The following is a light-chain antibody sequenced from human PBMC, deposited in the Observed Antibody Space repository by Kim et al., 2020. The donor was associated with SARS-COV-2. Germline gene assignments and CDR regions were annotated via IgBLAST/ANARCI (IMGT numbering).Light chain of an antibody. J-gene: IGLJ2*01. V-gene: IGLV2-23*02. CDR2: EVT. CDR3: CSYADGSTLV. CDR1: SSDVGTYNL. Sequence: QSALTQPASVSGSPGQSITLSCTGTSSDVGTYNLVSWYQQHPGKAPKLIIYEVTKRPSGVSNRFSGSKSGNTASLTISGLQAEDEADYYCCSYADGSTLVFGGGTQLTVL.